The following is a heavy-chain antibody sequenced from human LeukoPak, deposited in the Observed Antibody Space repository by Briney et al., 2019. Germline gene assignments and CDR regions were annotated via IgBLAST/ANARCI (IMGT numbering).Heavy chain of an antibody. CDR1: GGSISSSTSY. J-gene: IGHJ3*02. CDR3: ARDESNMAGESSDAFDI. V-gene: IGHV4-39*07. D-gene: IGHD2/OR15-2a*01. Sequence: SETLSLTCTVSGGSISSSTSYWGWLRQPPGKGLEWIGSIYYSGSTYYNPSLKSRVTISVDTSKNQFSLKLSSVTAADTAVYYCARDESNMAGESSDAFDIWGQGTMVTVSS. CDR2: IYYSGST.